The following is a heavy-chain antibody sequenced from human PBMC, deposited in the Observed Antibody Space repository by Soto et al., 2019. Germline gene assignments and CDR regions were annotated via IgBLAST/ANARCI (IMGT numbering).Heavy chain of an antibody. V-gene: IGHV4-31*03. CDR1: GGSISSGGYY. J-gene: IGHJ6*02. CDR3: ARGDSLYYYYGMDV. Sequence: QVQLQESGPGLVKPSQTLSLTCTVSGGSISSGGYYWSWIRQHPGKGLEWIGYIYYSGSTYYNPSLKSRVTISVDTSKNQFSRKLSSVTAADTAVYYCARGDSLYYYYGMDVWGQGTTVTVSS. CDR2: IYYSGST.